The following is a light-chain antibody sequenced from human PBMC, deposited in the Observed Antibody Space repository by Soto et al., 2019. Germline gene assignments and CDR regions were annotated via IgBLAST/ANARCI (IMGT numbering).Light chain of an antibody. CDR3: QHYNSYSEA. V-gene: IGKV1-5*03. CDR1: QTISSW. Sequence: DIQMTQSPSTLSASVGDRVTITCRASQTISSWLAWYQQKPGKAPKLLIYKASTLKSGVPSRVSGSGSGTEVTLTTSSLQPDDFATYYCQHYNSYSEAFGQGTKVDIK. CDR2: KAS. J-gene: IGKJ1*01.